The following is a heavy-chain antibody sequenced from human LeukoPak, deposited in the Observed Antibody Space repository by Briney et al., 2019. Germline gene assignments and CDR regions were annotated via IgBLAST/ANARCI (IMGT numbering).Heavy chain of an antibody. CDR1: GFNFSSYA. CDR2: ISGSGTNT. J-gene: IGHJ4*02. Sequence: GGSLRRSCTASGFNFSSYAMSWVRQSPGKGLEWVSVISGSGTNTYYADSVKGRFTISRDNSKNTLYLQMDSLRAEDTAVYYCAKESQWFGELYYWGQGTLVTVPS. CDR3: AKESQWFGELYY. V-gene: IGHV3-23*01. D-gene: IGHD3-10*01.